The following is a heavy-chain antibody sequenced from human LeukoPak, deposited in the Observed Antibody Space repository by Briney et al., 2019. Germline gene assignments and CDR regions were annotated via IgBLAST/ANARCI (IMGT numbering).Heavy chain of an antibody. CDR1: GYTFTSYY. D-gene: IGHD2-21*02. J-gene: IGHJ4*02. CDR3: ARDWDCGGDCYSLAGYY. CDR2: INPSGGST. V-gene: IGHV1-46*01. Sequence: ASVKVSCKASGYTFTSYYMHWVRQAPGHGLEWMGIINPSGGSTSYAQKFQGRVTMTRDTSTSTVYMELSSLRSEDTAVYYCARDWDCGGDCYSLAGYYWDQGTLVTVSS.